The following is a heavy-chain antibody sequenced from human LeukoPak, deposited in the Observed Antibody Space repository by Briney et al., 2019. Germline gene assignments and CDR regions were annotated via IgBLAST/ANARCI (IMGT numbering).Heavy chain of an antibody. D-gene: IGHD2-21*02. Sequence: GGSLRLSCAVSGFTFISYGMQWVRQAPGKGLAWVSRINTDGSSTTHADSVKGRFTISRDNAKNTLYLQMNSLRAEDTAVYYCARELPREVTLDYWGQGTLVTVSS. CDR2: INTDGSST. CDR1: GFTFISYG. CDR3: ARELPREVTLDY. V-gene: IGHV3-74*01. J-gene: IGHJ4*01.